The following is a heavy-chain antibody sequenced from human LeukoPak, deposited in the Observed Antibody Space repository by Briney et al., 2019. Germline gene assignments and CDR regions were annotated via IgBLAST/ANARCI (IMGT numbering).Heavy chain of an antibody. CDR3: ARKTDSSGSGDY. CDR1: GFTFSSNG. Sequence: GGSLRLSCAASGFTFSSNGMNWVRQAPGKGLEWVSVIYSGGSTYYADSVKGRFTISRDNSKNTLYLQMNSLRAEDTAVYYCARKTDSSGSGDYWGQGTLVTVSS. D-gene: IGHD3-22*01. V-gene: IGHV3-66*01. J-gene: IGHJ4*02. CDR2: IYSGGST.